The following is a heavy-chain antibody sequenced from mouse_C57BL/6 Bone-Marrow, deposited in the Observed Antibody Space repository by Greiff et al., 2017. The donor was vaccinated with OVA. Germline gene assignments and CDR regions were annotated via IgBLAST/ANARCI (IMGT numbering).Heavy chain of an antibody. CDR1: GYTFTSYW. D-gene: IGHD1-1*01. V-gene: IGHV1-72*01. Sequence: VQLQQPGAELVKPGASVKLSCKASGYTFTSYWMHWVKQRPGRGLEWIGRIDPNSGGTKYNEKFKSKATLTVDTPSSTAYLQLSSLTSEDDAVSYCARAYYNDSSCEGYFDDWGTGTTVTVSS. CDR2: IDPNSGGT. J-gene: IGHJ1*03. CDR3: ARAYYNDSSCEGYFDD.